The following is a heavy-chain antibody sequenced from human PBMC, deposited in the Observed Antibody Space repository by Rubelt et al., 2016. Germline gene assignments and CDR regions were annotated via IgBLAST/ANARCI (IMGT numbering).Heavy chain of an antibody. Sequence: QVRLHQSGAGLLKPSETLALTCTIDGESFTGYYWSWIRQPPGKGLEWIGEINYTGNTNYKPSLKMRVTISGDTSRNQFSLKLTSVTAADTAIYYCAKVARRAVGRPFDSWGQGTLVTVSS. J-gene: IGHJ4*02. CDR3: AKVARRAVGRPFDS. CDR2: INYTGNT. D-gene: IGHD6-19*01. CDR1: GESFTGYY. V-gene: IGHV4-34*01.